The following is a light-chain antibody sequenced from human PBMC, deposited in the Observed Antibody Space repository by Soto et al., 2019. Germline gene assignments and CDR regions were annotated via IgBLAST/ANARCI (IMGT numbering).Light chain of an antibody. CDR2: EVT. Sequence: QSALTQPASVSGSPGQSITISCAGTRDDIGAYDYVSWYQQHPGNAPKLLVYEVTNRPSGVSDRFSGSKSGNTASLTISGLQAEDEADYYCNSYTNSSVVVFGGGTKVNVL. CDR1: RDDIGAYDY. J-gene: IGLJ2*01. V-gene: IGLV2-14*01. CDR3: NSYTNSSVVV.